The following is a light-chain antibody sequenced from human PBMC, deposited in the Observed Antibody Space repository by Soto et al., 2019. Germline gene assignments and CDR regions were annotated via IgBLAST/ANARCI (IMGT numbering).Light chain of an antibody. Sequence: DIVMTQSPDSLAVSLGERATINCKSSQSVLYSSNNKDYLAWYQQKPGQPPKLLIYWASTRESGVPDRFSGRGSGTDFTLTISSLQAEDVAVYYCQQYSSTTLTFGGGTKV. CDR3: QQYSSTTLT. CDR1: QSVLYSSNNKDY. CDR2: WAS. J-gene: IGKJ4*01. V-gene: IGKV4-1*01.